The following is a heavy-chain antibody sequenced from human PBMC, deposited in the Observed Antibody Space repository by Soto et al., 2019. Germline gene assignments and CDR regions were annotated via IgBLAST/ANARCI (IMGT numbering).Heavy chain of an antibody. Sequence: PSETLSLTCAVSSDSISRSHWLTWVRQSPGKGLEWLGDIYYSGSVYYNPSLRSRISISMDKSNNQFSLNLSSVTAADTAVYYCARSRGFLSGGRNFDDWGQGSPVTVSS. J-gene: IGHJ4*02. CDR2: IYYSGSV. V-gene: IGHV4-4*02. CDR1: SDSISRSHW. CDR3: ARSRGFLSGGRNFDD. D-gene: IGHD3-3*01.